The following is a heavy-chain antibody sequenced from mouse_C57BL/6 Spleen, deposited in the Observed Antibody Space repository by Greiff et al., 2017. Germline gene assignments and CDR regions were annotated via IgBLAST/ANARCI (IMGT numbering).Heavy chain of an antibody. D-gene: IGHD2-3*01. CDR2: ISSGSSTI. CDR3: AREGYYVFAY. Sequence: EVKLMESGGGLVKPGGSLKLSCAASGFTFSDYGMHWVRQAPEKGLEWVAYISSGSSTIYYADTVKGRFTISRDNAKNTLFLQMTSLRSEDTAMYNCAREGYYVFAYWGQGTLVTVST. J-gene: IGHJ3*01. CDR1: GFTFSDYG. V-gene: IGHV5-17*01.